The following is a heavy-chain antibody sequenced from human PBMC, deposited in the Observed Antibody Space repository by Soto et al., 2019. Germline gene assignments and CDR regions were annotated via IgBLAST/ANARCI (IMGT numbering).Heavy chain of an antibody. Sequence: TSETLSLTCTVSDGSISNFYWSWIRQPPGKGLEWIGYISSSGNTNYNPSLKSRVSISVDTSKNQFSLNLTSVTAADTAAYYCARAPMVLTRSYFDSWGQGTPVTVSS. CDR2: ISSSGNT. D-gene: IGHD3-22*01. V-gene: IGHV4-59*01. CDR3: ARAPMVLTRSYFDS. J-gene: IGHJ4*02. CDR1: DGSISNFY.